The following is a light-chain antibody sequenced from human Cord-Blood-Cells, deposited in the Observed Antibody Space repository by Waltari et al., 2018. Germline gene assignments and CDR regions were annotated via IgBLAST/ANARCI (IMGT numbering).Light chain of an antibody. V-gene: IGLV3-19*01. CDR2: GKI. J-gene: IGLJ3*02. Sequence: SSELTQDPAVSVALGQTVRITCQGASRSSSDASWYLQKPGQAPVLVIYGKINRPSGIPDRFAGSSSGNTASLTITGAQAEDESDYYCNSRDSSGNHWVFGGGTKLTVL. CDR3: NSRDSSGNHWV. CDR1: SRSSSD.